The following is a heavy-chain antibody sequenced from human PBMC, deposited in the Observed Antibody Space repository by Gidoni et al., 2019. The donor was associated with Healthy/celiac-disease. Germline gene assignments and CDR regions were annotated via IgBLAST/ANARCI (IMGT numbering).Heavy chain of an antibody. V-gene: IGHV3-21*01. D-gene: IGHD6-19*01. CDR2: ISSSSSYI. CDR1: GFTFSSYS. CDR3: ARVRGYSSGWDLADWFDP. J-gene: IGHJ5*02. Sequence: EVQLVESGGGLVKPVGSLRLSCAASGFTFSSYSMNWVRQAPGRGLEWVSSISSSSSYIYYADSVKGRFTISRDNAKNSLYLQMNSLRAEDTAVYYCARVRGYSSGWDLADWFDPWGQGTLVTVSS.